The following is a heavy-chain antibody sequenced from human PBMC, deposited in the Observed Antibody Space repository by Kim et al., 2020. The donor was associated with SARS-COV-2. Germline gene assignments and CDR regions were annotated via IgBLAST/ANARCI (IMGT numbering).Heavy chain of an antibody. J-gene: IGHJ6*02. Sequence: SETLSLTCAVYGGSFSGYYWSWIRQPPGKGLEWIGESNHSGSTNYNPSLKSRVTISVDTSKNQFSLKLSSVTAADTAVYYCARERAPTIFGVVINYYGMDVWGQGTTVTVSS. CDR3: ARERAPTIFGVVINYYGMDV. D-gene: IGHD3-3*01. CDR1: GGSFSGYY. CDR2: SNHSGST. V-gene: IGHV4-34*01.